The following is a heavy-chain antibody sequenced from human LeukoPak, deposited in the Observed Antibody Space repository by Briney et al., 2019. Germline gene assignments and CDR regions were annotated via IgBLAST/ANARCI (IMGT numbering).Heavy chain of an antibody. CDR1: GFTFGDYA. V-gene: IGHV3-49*04. Sequence: GGSLRLSCTASGFTFGDYAMNWVRQAPGKGLEWVGFIRSKAYGGTTEYAASVKGRFTISRDDSKSIAYLQMNSLKTEDTAVYYCTSFLIDTSSSGGIDYWGQGALVTVSS. CDR3: TSFLIDTSSSGGIDY. CDR2: IRSKAYGGTT. J-gene: IGHJ4*02. D-gene: IGHD6-6*01.